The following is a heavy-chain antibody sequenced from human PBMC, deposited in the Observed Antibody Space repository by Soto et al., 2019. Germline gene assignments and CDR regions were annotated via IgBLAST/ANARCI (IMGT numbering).Heavy chain of an antibody. J-gene: IGHJ4*02. D-gene: IGHD5-18*01. Sequence: SETLSLTCAASGYSISSGYYWGWIRQPPGKGLEWIGSIYHSGSTYYNPSLKSRVAISVDTSKNQSSLKLSSVTAADTAVYYCARGPLYSRIQLWFDYWGQGTLVTVS. CDR3: ARGPLYSRIQLWFDY. CDR2: IYHSGST. V-gene: IGHV4-38-2*01. CDR1: GYSISSGYY.